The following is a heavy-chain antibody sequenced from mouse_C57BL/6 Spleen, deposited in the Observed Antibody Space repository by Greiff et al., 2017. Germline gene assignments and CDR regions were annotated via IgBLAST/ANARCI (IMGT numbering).Heavy chain of an antibody. J-gene: IGHJ4*01. CDR3: ARRSTTVVEAMDY. V-gene: IGHV2-9-1*01. Sequence: VKLMESGPGLVAPSQSLSITCTVSGFSLTSYAISWVRQPPGKGLEWLGVIWTGGGTNYNSALKSRLSISKDNSKSQVFLKMNSLQTDDTARYYCARRSTTVVEAMDYWGQGTSVTVSS. CDR1: GFSLTSYA. CDR2: IWTGGGT. D-gene: IGHD1-1*01.